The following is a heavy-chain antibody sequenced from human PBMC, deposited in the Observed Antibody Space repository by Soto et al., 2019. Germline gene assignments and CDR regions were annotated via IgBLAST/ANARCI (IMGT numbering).Heavy chain of an antibody. CDR2: IYWDDDK. CDR3: AHRLLGYSSSWYVLDY. V-gene: IGHV2-5*02. Sequence: PPPGNPTQTLTLTCTFSGISLSTSGVGVGWIRQPPGKALEWLALIYWDDDKRYSPSLKSRLTITKDTSKNQVVLTMTNMDPVDTATYYCAHRLLGYSSSWYVLDYWGQGTLVTVSS. J-gene: IGHJ4*02. CDR1: GISLSTSGVG. D-gene: IGHD6-13*01.